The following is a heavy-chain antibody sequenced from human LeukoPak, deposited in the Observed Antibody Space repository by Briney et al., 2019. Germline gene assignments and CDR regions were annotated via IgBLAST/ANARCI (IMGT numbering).Heavy chain of an antibody. Sequence: PSETLSLTCSVSGGSMFSYYWNWIRQPPGKGLEWIGYIYSSGITNYNPSPRSRGTISVATSRNQFSLRLTSVTAEDTAIYYCARRAYYDSSGFHPTSGYFDLWGRGTLVTVSS. D-gene: IGHD3-16*01. CDR3: ARRAYYDSSGFHPTSGYFDL. CDR1: GGSMFSYY. V-gene: IGHV4-4*08. J-gene: IGHJ2*01. CDR2: IYSSGIT.